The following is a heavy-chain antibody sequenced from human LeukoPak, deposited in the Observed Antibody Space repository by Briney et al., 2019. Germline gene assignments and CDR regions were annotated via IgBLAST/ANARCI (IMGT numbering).Heavy chain of an antibody. CDR2: ISAYNGNT. CDR3: ARDLNGYYYYYMDV. V-gene: IGHV1-18*01. Sequence: GASVKVSCKASGYTFTSYGISWVRQAPGQGLEWMGWISAYNGNTNYAQKLQGRVTMTTDTSTSTAYMELRSLRSDDTAVYYCARDLNGYYYYYMDVWGKGTTVTVSS. CDR1: GYTFTSYG. D-gene: IGHD2-8*01. J-gene: IGHJ6*03.